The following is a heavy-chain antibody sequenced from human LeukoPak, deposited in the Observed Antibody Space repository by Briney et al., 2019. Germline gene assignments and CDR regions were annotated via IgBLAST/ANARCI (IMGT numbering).Heavy chain of an antibody. CDR3: ARSRRDNYYYYYGMDV. CDR1: GFTFSSYS. Sequence: GSLRLSCAASGFTFSSYSMNWVRQAPGKGLEWVSYISSASSSTIYYADSVKGRFTISRDNARNSLYLQMNSLRAEDTAVYYCARSRRDNYYYYYGMDVWGQGTTVTVSS. CDR2: ISSASSSTI. J-gene: IGHJ6*02. V-gene: IGHV3-48*04. D-gene: IGHD5-24*01.